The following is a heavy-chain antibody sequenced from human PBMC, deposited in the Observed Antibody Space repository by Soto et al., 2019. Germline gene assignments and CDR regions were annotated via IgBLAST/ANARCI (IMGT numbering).Heavy chain of an antibody. CDR3: AKDRGSMDGVVTPYYFDY. CDR2: ISWNSGSI. J-gene: IGHJ4*02. D-gene: IGHD3-3*01. V-gene: IGHV3-9*01. CDR1: GFTFDDYA. Sequence: EVQLVESGGGLVQPGRSLRLSCAASGFTFDDYAMHWVRQAPGKGLEWVSGISWNSGSIGYADSVKGRFTISRDNAKNSLYLQMNSLRAEDTALYYCAKDRGSMDGVVTPYYFDYWGQGTLVTVSS.